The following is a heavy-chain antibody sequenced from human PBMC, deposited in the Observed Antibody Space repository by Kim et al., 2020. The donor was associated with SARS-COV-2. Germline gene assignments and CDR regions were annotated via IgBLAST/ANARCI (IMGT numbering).Heavy chain of an antibody. Sequence: GGSLRLSCAASGFIFSSYAMSWVRQAPGKGLEWVSTISGTGDYTYYADSVKGRLTISRDNSKNTLYVQMNSLRAEDAGVYYCVKSGADWDGGTSLYYYYGMDLWGQGTKVTVSS. CDR3: VKSGADWDGGTSLYYYYGMDL. D-gene: IGHD3-10*01. J-gene: IGHJ6*02. V-gene: IGHV3-23*01. CDR2: ISGTGDYT. CDR1: GFIFSSYA.